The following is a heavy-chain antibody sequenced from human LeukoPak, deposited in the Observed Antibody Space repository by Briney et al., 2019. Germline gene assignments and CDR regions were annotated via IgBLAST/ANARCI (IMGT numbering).Heavy chain of an antibody. CDR1: GGSISSGSYY. D-gene: IGHD5-24*01. Sequence: SETLSLTCTVSGGSISSGSYYWSWIRQPAGKGLEWIGRIYTSGSTNYNPSLKSRVTISIDTSENQFSLKLTSVTAADTAVYYCARMTHGSGFDYWGQGSLVTVSS. CDR2: IYTSGST. V-gene: IGHV4-61*02. J-gene: IGHJ4*02. CDR3: ARMTHGSGFDY.